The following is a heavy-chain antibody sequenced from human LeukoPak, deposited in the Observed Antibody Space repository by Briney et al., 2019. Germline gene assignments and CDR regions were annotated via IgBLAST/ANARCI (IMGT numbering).Heavy chain of an antibody. D-gene: IGHD1-7*01. CDR2: ISGSGGSA. V-gene: IGHV3-23*01. CDR3: ARGGNWNSLDI. CDR1: GFTFSSYG. Sequence: GGSLRLSCAASGFTFSSYGMSWVRQAPGKGLEWVSGISGSGGSAYYADSVKGRFTISRDNSKNMLYLQMNSLRAEDTAVYYCARGGNWNSLDIWGQGTMVTVSS. J-gene: IGHJ3*02.